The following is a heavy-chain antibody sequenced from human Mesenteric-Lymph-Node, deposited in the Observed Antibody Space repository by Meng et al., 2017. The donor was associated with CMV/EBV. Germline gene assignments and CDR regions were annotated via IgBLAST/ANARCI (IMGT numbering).Heavy chain of an antibody. D-gene: IGHD1-26*01. V-gene: IGHV3-43*01. CDR3: AKDLRTDGSYDAFPFDY. Sequence: GGSLRLSCAASGFTFDDYTMHWVRQAPGKGLEWVSLITWDGGSTYYADSVKGRFTISRDNSKNTLYLQMNSLRAEDTAVYYCAKDLRTDGSYDAFPFDYWGQGTLVTVSS. CDR2: ITWDGGST. CDR1: GFTFDDYT. J-gene: IGHJ4*02.